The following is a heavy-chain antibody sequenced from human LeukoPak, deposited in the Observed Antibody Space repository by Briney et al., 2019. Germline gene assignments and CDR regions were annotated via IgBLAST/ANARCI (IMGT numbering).Heavy chain of an antibody. Sequence: GGSLRLSCAASGFTFGNYAMSWVRQGPGKGLEWVSYISSSGSTIYYADSVKGRFTISRDDAKNSLYLQMSSLRAEDTAVYYCARDLVAVAHFDSWGQGTLVTVSS. CDR3: ARDLVAVAHFDS. CDR2: ISSSGSTI. J-gene: IGHJ4*02. D-gene: IGHD6-19*01. V-gene: IGHV3-48*03. CDR1: GFTFGNYA.